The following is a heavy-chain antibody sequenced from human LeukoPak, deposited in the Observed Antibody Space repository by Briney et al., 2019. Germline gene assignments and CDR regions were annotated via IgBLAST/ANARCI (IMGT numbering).Heavy chain of an antibody. CDR2: IYHSGST. V-gene: IGHV4-30-2*03. CDR1: GGSISSGGYY. Sequence: PSQTLSLTCTVSGGSISSGGYYWSWIRQPPGKGLEWIGSIYHSGSTYYNPSLKSRVTISVDTSKNQFSLKLSSVTAADTAVYYCATTVVTYYFDYWGQGTLVTVSS. D-gene: IGHD4-23*01. J-gene: IGHJ4*02. CDR3: ATTVVTYYFDY.